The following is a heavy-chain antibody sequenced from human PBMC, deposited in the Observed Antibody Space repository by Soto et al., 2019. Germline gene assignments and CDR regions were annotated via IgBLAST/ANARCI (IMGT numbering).Heavy chain of an antibody. V-gene: IGHV3-23*01. J-gene: IGHJ4*02. D-gene: IGHD6-6*01. CDR1: GFSFSNYA. CDR3: AKEYSTSFDY. CDR2: ISAGGSNT. Sequence: LRLSCAASGFSFSNYAMNWVRQAPGKGLEWVSAISAGGSNTNYADSVKGRFTISSDNSKNTLYLQMNGLRADDTAVYYCAKEYSTSFDYWGQGTPVTVSS.